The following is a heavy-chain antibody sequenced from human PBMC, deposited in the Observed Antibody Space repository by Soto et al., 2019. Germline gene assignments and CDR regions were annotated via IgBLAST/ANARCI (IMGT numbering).Heavy chain of an antibody. CDR3: ARIPVDTSMIYWLDP. V-gene: IGHV4-61*08. CDR1: GGSVSSGDYY. D-gene: IGHD5-18*01. J-gene: IGHJ5*02. Sequence: SETLSLTCTVSGGSVSSGDYYWSWVRQPPGKGLEWIGYIYYSGNTNYNPSLKSRVIISVDTSKNLFSLKLTSVTAADTAVYYCARIPVDTSMIYWLDPWGQGTLVTVSS. CDR2: IYYSGNT.